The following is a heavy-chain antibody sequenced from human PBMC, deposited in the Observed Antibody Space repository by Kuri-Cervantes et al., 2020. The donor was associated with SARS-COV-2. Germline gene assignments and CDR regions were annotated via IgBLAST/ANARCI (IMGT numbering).Heavy chain of an antibody. CDR1: ISNFY. CDR2: ISYSGST. Sequence: SETLSLTCSVFISNFYWSWIRQPPGKGPEWIGFISYSGSTTYNPSLRSRVAISVDTSKNQFSLNVSSMTAADTAVYYCVRTEGVVDNYYFYYWGQGTLVTVSS. V-gene: IGHV4-59*01. D-gene: IGHD3-16*02. CDR3: VRTEGVVDNYYFYY. J-gene: IGHJ4*02.